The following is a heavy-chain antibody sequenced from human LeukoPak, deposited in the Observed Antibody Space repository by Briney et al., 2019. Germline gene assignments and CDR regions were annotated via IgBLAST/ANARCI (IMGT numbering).Heavy chain of an antibody. V-gene: IGHV4-4*02. CDR2: IYHSGST. CDR1: GGSISSSNW. Sequence: SGTLSLTCAVSGGSISSSNWWSWVRQPPGKGLEWIGEIYHSGSTNSNPSLRSRVTISVDKSKNQFSLKLSSVTAADTAVYHCATRGAGSSLIGFDPWGQGTLVTVSS. CDR3: ATRGAGSSLIGFDP. D-gene: IGHD3-10*01. J-gene: IGHJ5*02.